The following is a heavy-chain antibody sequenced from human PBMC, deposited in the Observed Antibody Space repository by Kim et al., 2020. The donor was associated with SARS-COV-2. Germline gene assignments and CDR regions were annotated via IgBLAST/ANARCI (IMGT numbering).Heavy chain of an antibody. Sequence: GGSLRLSCAASGFTFSSYAMHWVRQAPGKGLEWVAVISYDGSNKYYADSVKGRFTISRDNSKNTLYLQMNSLRAEDTAVYYCARGGSGSYLVWGQGTLVT. V-gene: IGHV3-30*04. D-gene: IGHD1-26*01. CDR1: GFTFSSYA. J-gene: IGHJ4*02. CDR2: ISYDGSNK. CDR3: ARGGSGSYLV.